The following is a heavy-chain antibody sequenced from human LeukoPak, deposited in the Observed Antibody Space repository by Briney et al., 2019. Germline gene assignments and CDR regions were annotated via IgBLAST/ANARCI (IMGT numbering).Heavy chain of an antibody. CDR3: ARHSMQWLSLTTVSNWFDP. J-gene: IGHJ5*02. D-gene: IGHD6-19*01. CDR2: IYYSGST. CDR1: GGSISSSSYY. V-gene: IGHV4-39*01. Sequence: PSETLSLTCTVSGGSISSSSYYWGWIRQPPGKGLEWIGSIYYSGSTYYNPSLKSRVTISVDTSKNQFSLKLSSVTAADTAVYYCARHSMQWLSLTTVSNWFDPWGQETLVTVSS.